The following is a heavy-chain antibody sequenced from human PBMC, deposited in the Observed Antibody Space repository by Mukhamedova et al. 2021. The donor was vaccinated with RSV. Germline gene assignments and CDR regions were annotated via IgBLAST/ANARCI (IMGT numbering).Heavy chain of an antibody. D-gene: IGHD3-10*01. CDR2: IKQDGGEK. CDR3: ARYKSIWSDLYYFDN. V-gene: IGHV3-7*03. J-gene: IGHJ4*02. Sequence: NIKQDGGEKYYLDSVRGRFTISRDNAQNSLYLQMNNLRVEDTAVYYCARYKSIWSDLYYFDNWGQGTLVTVSS.